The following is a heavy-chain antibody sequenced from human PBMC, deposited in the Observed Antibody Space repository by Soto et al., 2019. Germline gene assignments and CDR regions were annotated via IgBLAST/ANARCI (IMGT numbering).Heavy chain of an antibody. Sequence: QVQLKQSGPGLVRPSGTLSLTCRVSGTSISSSYWWAWVRQSPGKGLEWIGEIYHNGITKYNPSLKSRVSMSIDKSNNQFSLKLTSVTAAHTAVYYCATVPPRIVVVLAEFPTWGQGTLVTVSS. CDR2: IYHNGIT. V-gene: IGHV4-4*02. D-gene: IGHD2-21*01. CDR3: ATVPPRIVVVLAEFPT. CDR1: GTSISSSYW. J-gene: IGHJ4*02.